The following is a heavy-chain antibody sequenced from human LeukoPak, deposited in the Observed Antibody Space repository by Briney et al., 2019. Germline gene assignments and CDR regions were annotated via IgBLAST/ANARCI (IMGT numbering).Heavy chain of an antibody. CDR3: ARGRFYDILTGYNDY. CDR2: ISYDGSNK. D-gene: IGHD3-9*01. V-gene: IGHV3-30*04. J-gene: IGHJ4*02. Sequence: PGGSLRLSCAASGFTFSSYAMHWVRQAPGKGLEWVAVISYDGSNKYYADCVKGRFTISRDNSKNTLYLQMNSLRAEDTAVYYCARGRFYDILTGYNDYWGQGTLVTVSS. CDR1: GFTFSSYA.